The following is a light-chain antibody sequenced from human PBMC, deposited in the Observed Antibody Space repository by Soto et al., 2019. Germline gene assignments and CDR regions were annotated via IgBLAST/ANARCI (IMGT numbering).Light chain of an antibody. CDR1: SSDVGGYNY. CDR2: DVS. J-gene: IGLJ1*01. CDR3: SSYTSSSTYV. V-gene: IGLV2-14*04. Sequence: GEGITITCTRTSSDVGGYNYVSWYQQHPGKAPKLMIYDVSNRPSGVSNRFSGSKSGNTASLTISGLQAEDEADYYCSSYTSSSTYVFGTGTKVTV.